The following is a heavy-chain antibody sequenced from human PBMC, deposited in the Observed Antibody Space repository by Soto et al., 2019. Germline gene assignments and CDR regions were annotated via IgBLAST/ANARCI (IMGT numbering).Heavy chain of an antibody. CDR3: VRESGGGGYCSGGSCHGMDV. D-gene: IGHD2-15*01. CDR2: FYTSGNS. V-gene: IGHV4-4*07. J-gene: IGHJ6*02. Sequence: QVLLRESGPGLVKPSETLSLTCIVSGGSISNHYWSWVRQPAGKGLEWIGRFYTSGNSNYNYNPPLKSRVTMSVDTSKKQCSLKMSAVTSADTAVYYCVRESGGGGYCSGGSCHGMDVWGQGTTVTVSS. CDR1: GGSISNHY.